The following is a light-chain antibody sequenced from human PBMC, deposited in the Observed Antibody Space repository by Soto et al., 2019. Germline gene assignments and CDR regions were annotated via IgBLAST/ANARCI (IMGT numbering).Light chain of an antibody. Sequence: VVLTQSPATLSLSPGERATLSCRTSLSVSGYLDWYQQKPGQAPRLLISDASNRATGIPARFSGSGSGTDFTLPISSLQPEDFAVYYCHQRQYWPPITFGQGTRLEIK. CDR1: LSVSGY. J-gene: IGKJ5*01. CDR2: DAS. V-gene: IGKV3-11*01. CDR3: HQRQYWPPIT.